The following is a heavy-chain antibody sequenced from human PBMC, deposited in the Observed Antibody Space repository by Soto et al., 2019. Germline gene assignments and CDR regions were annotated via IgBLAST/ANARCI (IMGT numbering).Heavy chain of an antibody. J-gene: IGHJ4*02. Sequence: QLLESGGDLVQPGGSLRLSCAASGFTFSNYAMSWVRQAPGKGLEWVSAIRGSGGDSYHADSVKGRFTILRDNSKNTLYLQMDSLRAEDTAIYYCCRASDLDFLSGHTDYWGQGTLLTVSS. D-gene: IGHD3-3*01. CDR1: GFTFSNYA. V-gene: IGHV3-23*01. CDR3: CRASDLDFLSGHTDY. CDR2: IRGSGGDS.